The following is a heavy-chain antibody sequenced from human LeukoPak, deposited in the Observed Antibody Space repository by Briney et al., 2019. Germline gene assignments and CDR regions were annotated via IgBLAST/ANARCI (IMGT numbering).Heavy chain of an antibody. CDR2: IAPVLEIT. CDR1: GGTFSNSA. CDR3: ARGYSGLHFDS. D-gene: IGHD1-26*01. Sequence: ASVKVSCKASGGTFSNSAISWVRQAPGQGLEWMGRIAPVLEITNHAQKFQGRLTFTADISTSTAYMELSGLRSEDTAIYYCARGYSGLHFDSWGQGSLVTVSS. V-gene: IGHV1-69*04. J-gene: IGHJ4*02.